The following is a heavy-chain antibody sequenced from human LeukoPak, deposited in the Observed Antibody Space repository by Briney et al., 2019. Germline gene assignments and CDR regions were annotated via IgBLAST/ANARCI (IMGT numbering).Heavy chain of an antibody. J-gene: IGHJ6*03. Sequence: SVKVSCKASGGTFSSYAISWVRQAPGQGLEWMGGIIPIFGTANYAQKFQGRVTITTDESTSTAYMELSSLKSEDTAVYYCARVSDYSNYYYYYMDVWGKGTTVTVSS. D-gene: IGHD4-11*01. CDR2: IIPIFGTA. CDR1: GGTFSSYA. CDR3: ARVSDYSNYYYYYMDV. V-gene: IGHV1-69*05.